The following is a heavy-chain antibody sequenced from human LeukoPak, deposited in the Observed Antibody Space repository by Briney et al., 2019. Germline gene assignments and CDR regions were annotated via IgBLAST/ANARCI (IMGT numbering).Heavy chain of an antibody. J-gene: IGHJ4*02. CDR2: VSGSGGDT. V-gene: IGHV3-23*01. CDR1: GFTFSSYA. D-gene: IGHD3-16*01. Sequence: GGSLRLSCAASGFTFSSYAMSWVRQAPGEGLEWVLAVSGSGGDTYYADSVKGRFTISRDNSKNTLYLKMNSLRAEETALYYCGKEGGGEDPIDHWGQGTLVTVSS. CDR3: GKEGGGEDPIDH.